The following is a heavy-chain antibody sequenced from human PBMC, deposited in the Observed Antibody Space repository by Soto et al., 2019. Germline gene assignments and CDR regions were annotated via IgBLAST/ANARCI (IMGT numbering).Heavy chain of an antibody. CDR3: ARHAHRGIAAAGDDAFDI. J-gene: IGHJ3*02. V-gene: IGHV5-51*01. CDR1: GYSFTSYW. CDR2: ILPGDSDA. Sequence: GESLKISCKGSGYSFTSYWISWVRQMPGKGLEWMGIILPGDSDARYSPSFQGQVTISVDKSINTAYLQWSSLKASDTAMYYCARHAHRGIAAAGDDAFDIWGQGTMVTVSS. D-gene: IGHD6-13*01.